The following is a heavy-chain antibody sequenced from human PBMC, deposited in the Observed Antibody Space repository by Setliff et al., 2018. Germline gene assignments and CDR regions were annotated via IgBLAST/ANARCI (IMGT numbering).Heavy chain of an antibody. CDR1: GGSVTSHY. CDR3: ARSRTIAVKGGVFAV. CDR2: IYTSGST. J-gene: IGHJ2*01. D-gene: IGHD6-19*01. Sequence: SETLSLTCAVSGGSVTSHYWSWIRQPAGKGLEWIGHIYTSGSTNYNPSLKSRVTISVDTSKNQFSLKLHSVTAADTAVYYCARSRTIAVKGGVFAVWGRGTLVTVSS. V-gene: IGHV4-4*07.